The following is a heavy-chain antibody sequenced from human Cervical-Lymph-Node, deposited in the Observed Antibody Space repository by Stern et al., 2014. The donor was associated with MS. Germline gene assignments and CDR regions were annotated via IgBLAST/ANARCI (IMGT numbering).Heavy chain of an antibody. V-gene: IGHV5-51*01. D-gene: IGHD3-22*01. CDR3: VRRRDSGGYDTFDI. J-gene: IGHJ3*02. Sequence: EVQLEESGAEVKKPGESLKISCKTSGYSFSNFWIGWVRQMPGKGLEWMGIIYPGDSDTTYSPSFQGQVTISADESISTAYLQWRSLKASDTAIYYCVRRRDSGGYDTFDIWGQGTMLIVSS. CDR1: GYSFSNFW. CDR2: IYPGDSDT.